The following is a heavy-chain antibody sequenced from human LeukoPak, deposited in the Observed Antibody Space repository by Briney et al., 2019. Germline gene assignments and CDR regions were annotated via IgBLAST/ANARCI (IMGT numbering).Heavy chain of an antibody. Sequence: GGCLRLSCAASGFPFTPYTMNWIRQAPGKGLEWVASMSTSGTYTYYADSVKGRFTVSRDNAKNSLYLQMNSLRAEDTAVYYCAREGSSEEFDYWGQGTLVTVSP. V-gene: IGHV3-21*01. CDR3: AREGSSEEFDY. D-gene: IGHD6-19*01. CDR1: GFPFTPYT. CDR2: MSTSGTYT. J-gene: IGHJ4*02.